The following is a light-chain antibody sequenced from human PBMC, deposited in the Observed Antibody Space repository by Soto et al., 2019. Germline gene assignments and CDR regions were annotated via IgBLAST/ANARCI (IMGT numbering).Light chain of an antibody. V-gene: IGKV3-15*01. CDR2: GAS. CDR3: QQYASYSPT. Sequence: EIVMTQSPATLSVSPGERSTLSCRASQSVSRNLAWYQQKPGQAPRLLIYGASTRATGIPARLSGSGYGTELTLTISSMKTDDFETYYCQQYASYSPTFGHGTKVDIK. CDR1: QSVSRN. J-gene: IGKJ1*01.